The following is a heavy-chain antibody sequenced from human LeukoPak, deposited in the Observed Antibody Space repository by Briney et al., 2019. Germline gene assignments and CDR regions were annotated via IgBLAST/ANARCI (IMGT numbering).Heavy chain of an antibody. Sequence: ASVKVSCKASGYTFTSYYMYWVRQAPGQGLEWMGIINPSGGSTSYAQKFQGRVTMTRDTSTSTVYMELSSLRSEDTAVYYCARDYDSSGYYSYYFDYWGQGTLVTVSS. CDR2: INPSGGST. D-gene: IGHD3-22*01. CDR1: GYTFTSYY. V-gene: IGHV1-46*03. CDR3: ARDYDSSGYYSYYFDY. J-gene: IGHJ4*02.